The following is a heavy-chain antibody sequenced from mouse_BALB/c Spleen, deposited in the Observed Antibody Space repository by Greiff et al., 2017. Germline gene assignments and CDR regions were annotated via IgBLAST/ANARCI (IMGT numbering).Heavy chain of an antibody. J-gene: IGHJ2*01. CDR2: ISSGGST. V-gene: IGHV5-6-5*01. CDR1: GFTFSSYA. Sequence: EVQGVESGGGLVKPGGSLKLSCAASGFTFSSYAMSWVRQTPEKRLEWVASISSGGSTYYPDSVKGRFTISRDNARNILYLQMSSLRSEDTAMYYCARASYYPYFDYWGQGTTLTVSS. D-gene: IGHD1-1*01. CDR3: ARASYYPYFDY.